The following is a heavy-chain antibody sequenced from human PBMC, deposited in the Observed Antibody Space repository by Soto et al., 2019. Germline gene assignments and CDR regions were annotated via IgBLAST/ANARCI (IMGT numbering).Heavy chain of an antibody. Sequence: GSLRLSCAASGFTVSSNYMSWVRQAPGKGLEWVSVIYSGGSTYYADSVKGRFTISRDNSKNTLYLQMNSLRAEDTAVYYCARPIAVAGPINYYYGMDVWSQGTTVTVSS. CDR3: ARPIAVAGPINYYYGMDV. V-gene: IGHV3-66*04. D-gene: IGHD6-19*01. CDR2: IYSGGST. CDR1: GFTVSSNY. J-gene: IGHJ6*02.